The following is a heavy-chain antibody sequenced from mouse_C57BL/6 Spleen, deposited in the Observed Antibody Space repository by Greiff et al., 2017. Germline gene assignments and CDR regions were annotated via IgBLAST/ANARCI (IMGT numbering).Heavy chain of an antibody. J-gene: IGHJ4*01. D-gene: IGHD1-1*01. CDR2: FHPYNDDT. V-gene: IGHV1-47*01. CDR3: ARRSYYYGSSYAMDY. CDR1: GYTFTTYP. Sequence: VKLQESGAELVKPGASVKMSCKASGYTFTTYPMEWMKQNHGKSLEWIGNFHPYNDDTKYNEKFKGKATLTVEKSSSTVYLELSRLTSDDSAVYYGARRSYYYGSSYAMDYWGQGTSVTVSS.